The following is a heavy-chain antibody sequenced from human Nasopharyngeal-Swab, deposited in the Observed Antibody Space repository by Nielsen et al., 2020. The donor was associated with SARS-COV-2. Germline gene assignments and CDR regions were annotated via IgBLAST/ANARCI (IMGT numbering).Heavy chain of an antibody. D-gene: IGHD2-21*02. CDR3: VRDLPLAYCGGDCYSDGYYYYGMDV. Sequence: SETLSLTCAVYGGSFSGYYWSWIRQPPGKGLEWIGEINHSGSTNYNPSLKSRVTISVDTSKNQFSLKLSSVTAADTAVYYCVRDLPLAYCGGDCYSDGYYYYGMDVWGQGTTVTVSS. J-gene: IGHJ6*02. CDR2: INHSGST. V-gene: IGHV4-34*01. CDR1: GGSFSGYY.